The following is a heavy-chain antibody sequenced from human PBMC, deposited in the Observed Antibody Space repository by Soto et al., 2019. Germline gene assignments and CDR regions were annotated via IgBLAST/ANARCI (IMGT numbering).Heavy chain of an antibody. D-gene: IGHD6-19*01. CDR3: ARDVSVSGSQYYFDP. CDR2: IDYSGST. J-gene: IGHJ4*02. V-gene: IGHV4-39*02. CDR1: GDSISSSCYY. Sequence: QLHLQESGPGPVKPSETLSLTCTVAGDSISSSCYYWVWLRHPPGRGLEWVGNIDYSGSTNYNPTLKSRVTFSVDTSKNQCYLKVCSVTAADTAVYYWARDVSVSGSQYYFDPWGQGTLVTVSS.